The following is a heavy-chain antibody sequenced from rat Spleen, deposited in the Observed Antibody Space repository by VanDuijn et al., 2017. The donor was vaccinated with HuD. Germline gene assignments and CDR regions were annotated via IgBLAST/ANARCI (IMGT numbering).Heavy chain of an antibody. CDR2: ISYDGGNT. CDR1: GFTFSSFA. Sequence: EVQLVESGGGLVQPGRSLKLSCAASGFTFSSFAMAWVRQAPTKGLEWVASISYDGGNTYYRDSVKGRFTISRNNAKSILSLQMDSLRSEDTATYYCARRHYGYTDYFDYWGQGVMVTVSS. D-gene: IGHD1-9*01. J-gene: IGHJ2*01. CDR3: ARRHYGYTDYFDY. V-gene: IGHV5-29*01.